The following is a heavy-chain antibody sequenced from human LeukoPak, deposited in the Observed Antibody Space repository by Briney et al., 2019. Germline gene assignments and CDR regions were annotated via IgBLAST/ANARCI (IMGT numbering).Heavy chain of an antibody. CDR2: IYFTGTT. Sequence: SETLSLTCAVYGGSFSGYYWGWIRQPPGKGLEWIGSIYFTGTTYHNPSLRSRVTISVDTSKNQFSLKLNSVTAADMAVYYCARVLITALRGPNRMDVWGQGITVTVSS. D-gene: IGHD3-10*01. CDR3: ARVLITALRGPNRMDV. CDR1: GGSFSGYY. J-gene: IGHJ6*02. V-gene: IGHV4-34*01.